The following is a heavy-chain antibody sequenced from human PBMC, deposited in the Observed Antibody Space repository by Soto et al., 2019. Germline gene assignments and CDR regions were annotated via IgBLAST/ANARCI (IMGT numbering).Heavy chain of an antibody. Sequence: QVQLVQSGAEVKKPGASVKLSCKASGYTFTSYAMHWVRQAPGQRLEWMGWINAGNGNTKYSQKFQGRVTITRDTSASTAYRELSSLRSEDTTVYYCARDLGGWTDYWGQGTLVTVSS. D-gene: IGHD6-19*01. V-gene: IGHV1-3*01. CDR2: INAGNGNT. CDR1: GYTFTSYA. CDR3: ARDLGGWTDY. J-gene: IGHJ4*02.